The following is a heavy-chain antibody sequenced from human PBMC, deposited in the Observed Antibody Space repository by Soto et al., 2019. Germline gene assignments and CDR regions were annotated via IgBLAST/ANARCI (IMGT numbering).Heavy chain of an antibody. Sequence: GGSLRLSCAGSGFTFSSHAMNWVRQAPGKGLEWVAIIAYDGTTKYYADSVKGRFTISRDNSKNTVYLQLNGLRGEDSAVYCCARAQSSTVVTSSHFDPWGQGTLVTVSS. CDR1: GFTFSSHA. J-gene: IGHJ5*02. V-gene: IGHV3-30-3*01. CDR2: IAYDGTTK. D-gene: IGHD2-15*01. CDR3: ARAQSSTVVTSSHFDP.